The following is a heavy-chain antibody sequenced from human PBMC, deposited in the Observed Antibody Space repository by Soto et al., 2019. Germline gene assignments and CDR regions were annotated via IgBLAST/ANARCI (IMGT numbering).Heavy chain of an antibody. D-gene: IGHD3-3*01. J-gene: IGHJ6*02. Sequence: KPSETLSLTCTVSGGSISSYYWSWIRQPPGKGLEWIGYIYYSGSTNYNPSLKSRVTISVDTSKNQFSLKLSSVTAADTAVYYCARGGQLPFYDFWSGYYYYYGMDVWGQGTTVTVSS. CDR3: ARGGQLPFYDFWSGYYYYYGMDV. CDR2: IYYSGST. V-gene: IGHV4-59*01. CDR1: GGSISSYY.